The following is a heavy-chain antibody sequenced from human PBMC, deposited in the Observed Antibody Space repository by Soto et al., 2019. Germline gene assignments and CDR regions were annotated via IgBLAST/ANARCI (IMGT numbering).Heavy chain of an antibody. CDR1: GFTFSKFN. CDR3: ARETSTYYYDSSAYLGFDF. J-gene: IGHJ4*02. V-gene: IGHV3-48*02. CDR2: ISSSTTTI. D-gene: IGHD3-22*01. Sequence: EVQLVESGGDLVQPGGSLRLSCTASGFTFSKFNINWVLQAPGKGLEWISYISSSTTTIFYADSVKGRFTISRDNAKNSLYLQMNSLRDEDTAVYYCARETSTYYYDSSAYLGFDFWGQGTLVTVSS.